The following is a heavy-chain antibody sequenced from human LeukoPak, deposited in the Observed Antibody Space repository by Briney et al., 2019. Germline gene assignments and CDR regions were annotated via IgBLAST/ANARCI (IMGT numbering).Heavy chain of an antibody. CDR3: AKRNSSGWYYFDY. CDR2: IYNDGST. V-gene: IGHV3-53*01. D-gene: IGHD6-19*01. Sequence: GGSLRLSCAASGLTVSSSYMSWVRQAPGKGLEWVSIIYNDGSTYYADSMKGRFTVSRDISKNTLYLQVNSLRAEDTAIYYCAKRNSSGWYYFDYWGQGTLVTVPS. J-gene: IGHJ4*02. CDR1: GLTVSSSY.